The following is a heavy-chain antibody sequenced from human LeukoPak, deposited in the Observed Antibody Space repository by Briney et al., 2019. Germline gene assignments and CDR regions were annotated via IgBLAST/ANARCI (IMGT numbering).Heavy chain of an antibody. V-gene: IGHV3-7*01. CDR2: IKQDGCEK. J-gene: IGHJ6*04. CDR1: GFTFSSYW. Sequence: GGSLRFSCAASGFTFSSYWMSWVRQAPGKGLEWVANIKQDGCEKYYVDSVKGRFTISRDNAKNSLYLQMNSLRAEDTAVYYCAELGITMIGGVWGKGTTVTISS. D-gene: IGHD3-10*02. CDR3: AELGITMIGGV.